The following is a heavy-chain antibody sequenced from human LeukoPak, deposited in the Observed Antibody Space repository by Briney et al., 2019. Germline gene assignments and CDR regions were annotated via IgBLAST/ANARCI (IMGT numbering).Heavy chain of an antibody. CDR2: IYYSGST. CDR3: ARDVSRLAVAGTGAFDI. D-gene: IGHD6-19*01. J-gene: IGHJ3*02. Sequence: PSETLSLTCTVSGGSISSYYWSWIRQPPGKGLEWIGYIYYSGSTNYNPSLKSRVTISVDTSKNQFSLKLSSVTAADTAVYYCARDVSRLAVAGTGAFDIWGQGTMVTVSS. CDR1: GGSISSYY. V-gene: IGHV4-59*01.